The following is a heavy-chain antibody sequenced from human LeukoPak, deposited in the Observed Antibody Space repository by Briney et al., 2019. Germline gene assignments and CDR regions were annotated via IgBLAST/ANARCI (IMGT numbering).Heavy chain of an antibody. V-gene: IGHV1-69*01. CDR1: GGTFSSYA. J-gene: IGHJ6*03. Sequence: SVKVSCKASGGTFSSYAISWVRQAPGQGLEWMGGIIPIFGTANYAQKFQGRVTITADESTSTAYMELSSLRSEDTAVYYCARALSYYTAFYYYMDVWGKGTTVTISS. CDR3: ARALSYYTAFYYYMDV. CDR2: IIPIFGTA. D-gene: IGHD3-3*01.